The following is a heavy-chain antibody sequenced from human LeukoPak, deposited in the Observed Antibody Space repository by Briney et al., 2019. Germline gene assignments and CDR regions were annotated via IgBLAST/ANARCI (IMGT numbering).Heavy chain of an antibody. J-gene: IGHJ5*02. CDR3: ASDSSSWYPNWFDP. D-gene: IGHD6-13*01. CDR1: GGTFSSYA. Sequence: SVKVSCEASGGTFSSYAISWVRQAPGQGLEWMGRIIPILGIANYAQKFQGRVTITADKSTSTAYMELSSLRSEDTAVYYCASDSSSWYPNWFDPWGQGTLVTVSS. V-gene: IGHV1-69*04. CDR2: IIPILGIA.